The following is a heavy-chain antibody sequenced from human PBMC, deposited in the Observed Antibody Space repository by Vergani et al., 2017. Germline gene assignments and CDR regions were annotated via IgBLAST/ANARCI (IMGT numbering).Heavy chain of an antibody. CDR1: GGSISSSSYY. V-gene: IGHV4-39*07. J-gene: IGHJ4*02. CDR3: ARGSVNYGYFDY. D-gene: IGHD4-17*01. Sequence: QLQLQESGPGLVKPSETLSLTCTVSGGSISSSSYYWGWIRQPPGKGLEWIGSIYYSGSTYYNPSLKSRVTISVDTSKNQFSLKLSSVTAADTAVYYCARGSVNYGYFDYWGQGTLVTVSS. CDR2: IYYSGST.